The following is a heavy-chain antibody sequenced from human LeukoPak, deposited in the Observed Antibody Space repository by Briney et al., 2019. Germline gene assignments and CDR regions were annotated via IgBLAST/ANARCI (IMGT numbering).Heavy chain of an antibody. CDR1: GYTFTSYY. J-gene: IGHJ6*02. V-gene: IGHV1-46*01. CDR2: INPSGGST. Sequence: ASVKVSFKASGYTFTSYYMHWERQAPGQGLEWMGIINPSGGSTSYAQKFQGRVTMTRDTSTSTVYMELSSLRSEDTAVYYCARDRFLLWLRFHYGMDVWGQGTTVTVSS. D-gene: IGHD5-12*01. CDR3: ARDRFLLWLRFHYGMDV.